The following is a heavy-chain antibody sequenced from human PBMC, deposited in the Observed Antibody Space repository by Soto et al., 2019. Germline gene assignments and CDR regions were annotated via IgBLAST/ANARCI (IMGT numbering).Heavy chain of an antibody. CDR1: GGSFSGYY. D-gene: IGHD3-10*01. Sequence: QVQLQQWGAGLLKPSETLSLTCAVYGGSFSGYYWSWIRQPPGKGLEWIGEINHSGSTNYNPSLKSRVTISVDTSKNQFSLKLSSVTAADTAVCYCARDYVWFGELLFSYNWFDPWGQGTLVTVSS. J-gene: IGHJ5*02. V-gene: IGHV4-34*01. CDR3: ARDYVWFGELLFSYNWFDP. CDR2: INHSGST.